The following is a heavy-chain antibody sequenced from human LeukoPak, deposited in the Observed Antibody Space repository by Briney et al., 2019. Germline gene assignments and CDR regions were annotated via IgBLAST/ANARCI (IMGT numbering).Heavy chain of an antibody. CDR3: ASTYYGSGNPFDY. CDR2: ISSSGSTI. V-gene: IGHV3-11*01. Sequence: KPGGSLRLSCAASGFTFSDYYMSWIRRAPGKGLEWVSYISSSGSTIYYADSVKGRFTISRDNAKNSLYLQMNSLRAEDTAVYYCASTYYGSGNPFDYWGQGTLVTVSS. CDR1: GFTFSDYY. J-gene: IGHJ4*02. D-gene: IGHD3-10*01.